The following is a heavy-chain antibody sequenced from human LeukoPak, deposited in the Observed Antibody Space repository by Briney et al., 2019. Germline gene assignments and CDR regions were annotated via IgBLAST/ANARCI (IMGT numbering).Heavy chain of an antibody. D-gene: IGHD4-23*01. Sequence: PSETLSLTCAVSGGSISSGGYSWSWIRQPPGKGLEWIGYIYHSGSTYYNPSLKSRVTISVDRSKNQFSLKRSSVTAADTAVYYCATRSVSTVVTHDAFDIWGQGTMVTVSS. V-gene: IGHV4-30-2*01. J-gene: IGHJ3*02. CDR1: GGSISSGGYS. CDR3: ATRSVSTVVTHDAFDI. CDR2: IYHSGST.